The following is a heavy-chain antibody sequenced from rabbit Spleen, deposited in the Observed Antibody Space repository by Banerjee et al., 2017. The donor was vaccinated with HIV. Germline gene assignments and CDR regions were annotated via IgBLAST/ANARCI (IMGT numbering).Heavy chain of an antibody. CDR1: GFSFSSGYW. V-gene: IGHV1S45*01. CDR3: ARAYEYLTRLHL. CDR2: INFRDGST. Sequence: QEQLEESGGDLVKPEGSLTLTCTASGFSFSSGYWICWVRQAPGKGPEWIGCINFRDGSTGYANWAKGRFTISKTSATTVTLQMTSLTAADTATYFCARAYEYLTRLHLWGPGTLVTVS. D-gene: IGHD3-1*01. J-gene: IGHJ6*01.